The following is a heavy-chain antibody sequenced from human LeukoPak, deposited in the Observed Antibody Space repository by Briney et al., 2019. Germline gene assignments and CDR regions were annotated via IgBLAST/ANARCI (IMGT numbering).Heavy chain of an antibody. J-gene: IGHJ4*02. V-gene: IGHV4-59*01. D-gene: IGHD3-9*01. CDR3: ARVGLLDDILTGRFDY. CDR2: IYYSGST. Sequence: PSETLSLTCTVSGGSISIYYWSWIRQPPGKGLEWIGYIYYSGSTNYNPSLKSRVTISVDTSKNQSSLKLSSVTAADTAVYYCARVGLLDDILTGRFDYWGQGTLVTVSS. CDR1: GGSISIYY.